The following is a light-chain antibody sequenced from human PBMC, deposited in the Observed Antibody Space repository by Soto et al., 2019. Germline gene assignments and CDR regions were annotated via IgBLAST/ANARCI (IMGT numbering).Light chain of an antibody. CDR1: SSNIGSNT. CDR3: AAWDDSLSGVV. Sequence: QSVLTQPPSASGTPGQRVTISCSGSSSNIGSNTVNWYQQLPGTAPKLLIYSNDQRPSGVPDRFSGSKSGTSAPLALSGLHSEEEADYYCAAWDDSLSGVVFGGGTKLPVL. V-gene: IGLV1-44*01. J-gene: IGLJ2*01. CDR2: SND.